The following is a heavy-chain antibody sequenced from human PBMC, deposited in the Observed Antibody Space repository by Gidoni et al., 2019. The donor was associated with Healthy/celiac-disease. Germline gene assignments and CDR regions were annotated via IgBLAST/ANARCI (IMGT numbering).Heavy chain of an antibody. V-gene: IGHV3-23*01. Sequence: EVQLLESGGGLVQTGGSLRLSCAASGFTFSSYAMSWVRQAPGKGLEWVSAISGSGGSTYYADSVKGRFTISRDNSKNTLYVQMNSLRAEDTAVYYCAKDGALHPLDYGMDVWGQGTTVTVSS. CDR1: GFTFSSYA. CDR2: ISGSGGST. J-gene: IGHJ6*02. D-gene: IGHD3-16*01. CDR3: AKDGALHPLDYGMDV.